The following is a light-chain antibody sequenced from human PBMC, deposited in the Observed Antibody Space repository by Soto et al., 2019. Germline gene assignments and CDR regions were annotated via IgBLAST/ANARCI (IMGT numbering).Light chain of an antibody. CDR2: NVY. J-gene: IGLJ1*01. CDR3: NSETSASTYV. CDR1: SSDIGIYNF. V-gene: IGLV2-14*03. Sequence: QSVLTQPASVSGSPGQSITIFCTGTSSDIGIYNFVSWYQQHPGKAPKLMIYNVYSRPSGVSSRFSGSKSGNTASLTISWHQAEDEADYYCNSETSASTYVFGTGTKLTVL.